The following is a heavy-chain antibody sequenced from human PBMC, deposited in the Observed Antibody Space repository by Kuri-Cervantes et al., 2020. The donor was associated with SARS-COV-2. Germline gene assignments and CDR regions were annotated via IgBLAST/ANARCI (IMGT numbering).Heavy chain of an antibody. V-gene: IGHV4-59*11. D-gene: IGHD2-21*02. J-gene: IGHJ3*02. CDR1: GGSISSHY. Sequence: SETLSLTCTVSGGSISSHYWSWIRQPPGKGLEWIGYVYSSGSTNYNPSLKSRVTISVDKSKNQFSLKLSSVTAADTAVYYCARDTGYCGGDCSAFDIWGQGTMVTVSS. CDR3: ARDTGYCGGDCSAFDI. CDR2: VYSSGST.